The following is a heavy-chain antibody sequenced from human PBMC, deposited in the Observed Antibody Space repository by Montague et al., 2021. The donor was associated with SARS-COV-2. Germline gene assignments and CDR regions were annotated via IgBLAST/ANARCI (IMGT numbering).Heavy chain of an antibody. CDR1: AVSFSSSYYY. CDR3: ATRSGYGGVAFDY. D-gene: IGHD4-23*01. Sequence: SETLSLTCTVSAVSFSSSYYYWAWIRQPPGKGLEWIGTFYYGGRTPYYNPSLKSRVTMSVDDQFSLRLTSVTAADTGVYYCATRSGYGGVAFDYWGHGTLVTVSS. CDR2: FYYGGRTP. V-gene: IGHV4-39*01. J-gene: IGHJ4*01.